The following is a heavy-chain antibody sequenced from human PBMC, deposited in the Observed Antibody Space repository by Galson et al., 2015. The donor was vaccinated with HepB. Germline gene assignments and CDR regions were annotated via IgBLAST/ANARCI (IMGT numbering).Heavy chain of an antibody. V-gene: IGHV1-69*04. D-gene: IGHD5-12*01. CDR2: IIPILGIA. CDR1: GGTFSSYA. J-gene: IGHJ4*02. CDR3: ARSPDLYSGYSY. Sequence: SVKVSCKASGGTFSSYAISWVRQAPGQGLEWMGRIIPILGIANYAQKFQGRVTITADKSTSTAYMELSSLRSEDTAVYYCARSPDLYSGYSYWGQGTLVTVSS.